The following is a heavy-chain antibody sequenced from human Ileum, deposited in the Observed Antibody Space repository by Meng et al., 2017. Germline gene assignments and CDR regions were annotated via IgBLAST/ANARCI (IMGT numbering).Heavy chain of an antibody. CDR1: GDSVSSDTGA. D-gene: IGHD7-27*01. Sequence: HVQLQQSGPGLVKPSQTLSLTCAISGDSVSSDTGAWNWIRHSPSRGLEWLGRTYYRSRWYNNYAVSVKSRITINPDTSKNQFSLQLNSVTPDDTAVYYCAGKDWGEGLDFWDQGTLVTVSS. CDR3: AGKDWGEGLDF. V-gene: IGHV6-1*01. CDR2: TYYRSRWYN. J-gene: IGHJ4*02.